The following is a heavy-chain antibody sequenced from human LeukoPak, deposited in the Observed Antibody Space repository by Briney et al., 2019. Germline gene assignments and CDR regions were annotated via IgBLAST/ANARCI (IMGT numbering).Heavy chain of an antibody. V-gene: IGHV1-46*01. Sequence: ASVKVSCKASGYTFTSYYMHWVRQALGQGLEWMGLINPSGGSTSYAQKFQGRVAMTRDTSTSTVYMELSSLRSEDTAIYYCARSEVGYYDSSGSEYFQHWGQGTLVTVSS. CDR3: ARSEVGYYDSSGSEYFQH. CDR1: GYTFTSYY. CDR2: INPSGGST. D-gene: IGHD3-22*01. J-gene: IGHJ1*01.